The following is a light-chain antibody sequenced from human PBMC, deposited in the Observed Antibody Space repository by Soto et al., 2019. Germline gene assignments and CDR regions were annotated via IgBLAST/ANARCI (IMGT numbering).Light chain of an antibody. CDR1: QSISSY. J-gene: IGKJ1*01. V-gene: IGKV1-39*01. Sequence: DIQMTQSPSSLSASVGDRVTITCRASQSISSYLNWYQQKPGKAPKLLIYAASSLQSGVQSRFSGSGSGTKLSLNISSLESEDFATYYCQLSYSTPRTFGQGTKVEIK. CDR2: AAS. CDR3: QLSYSTPRT.